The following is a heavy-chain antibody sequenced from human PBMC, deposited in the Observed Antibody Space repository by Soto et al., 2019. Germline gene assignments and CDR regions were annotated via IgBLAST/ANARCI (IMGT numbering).Heavy chain of an antibody. Sequence: SETLSLTCTVSGGSISSYYWSWIRQPPGKGLEWIGYIYYSGSTNYNPSLKSRVTISVDTSKDQFSLKLSSVTAADTAVYYCAREGQRFKGANNGNPPEGMDVWGQGSTVTVSS. CDR2: IYYSGST. CDR1: GGSISSYY. V-gene: IGHV4-59*01. D-gene: IGHD1-20*01. J-gene: IGHJ6*02. CDR3: AREGQRFKGANNGNPPEGMDV.